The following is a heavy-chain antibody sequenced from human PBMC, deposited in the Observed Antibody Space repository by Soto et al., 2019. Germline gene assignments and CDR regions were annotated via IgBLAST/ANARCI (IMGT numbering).Heavy chain of an antibody. CDR3: ARYSSPEFDAFDI. CDR1: GGSVSSGSYY. J-gene: IGHJ3*02. CDR2: IHYSGST. D-gene: IGHD6-13*01. Sequence: QVQLQESGPGLVKPSETLSLTCTVSGGSVSSGSYYWNWIRQPPGKGLEWIGFIHYSGSTNYNPSLKRRVTISGDTSKKQFSLKLHSVTAADTAVYYCARYSSPEFDAFDIWGQGTMVTVSS. V-gene: IGHV4-61*01.